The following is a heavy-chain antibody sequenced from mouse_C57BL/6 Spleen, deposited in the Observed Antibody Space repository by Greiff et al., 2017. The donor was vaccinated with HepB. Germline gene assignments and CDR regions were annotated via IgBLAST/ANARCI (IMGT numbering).Heavy chain of an antibody. CDR3: ARKNWDGGYFDY. D-gene: IGHD4-1*01. Sequence: VQLQQSGAELVRPGTSVKVSCKASGYAFTNYLIEWVKQRPGQGLEWIGVINPGSGGTNYNEKFKGKATLTADKSSSTAYMQLSSLTSEDSAVYFCARKNWDGGYFDYWGQGTTLTVSS. CDR1: GYAFTNYL. CDR2: INPGSGGT. J-gene: IGHJ2*01. V-gene: IGHV1-54*01.